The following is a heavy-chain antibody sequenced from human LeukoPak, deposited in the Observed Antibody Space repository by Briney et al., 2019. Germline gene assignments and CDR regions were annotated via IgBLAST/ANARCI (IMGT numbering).Heavy chain of an antibody. V-gene: IGHV3-23*01. J-gene: IGHJ3*02. CDR3: ARDGVTTGKNDAFDI. CDR2: ILGSAAST. CDR1: GFTFNNYG. D-gene: IGHD4-17*01. Sequence: GGSLRLSCAASGFTFNNYGMNWVRQAPGKGLEWVSSILGSAASTDYADSVKGRFTISRDNSMNTLFLQLNSLRAEDTAVYYCARDGVTTGKNDAFDIWGQGTMVTVSS.